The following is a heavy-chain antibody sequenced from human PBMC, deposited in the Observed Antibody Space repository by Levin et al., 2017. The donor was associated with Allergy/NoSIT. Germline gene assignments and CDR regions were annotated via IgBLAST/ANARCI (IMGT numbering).Heavy chain of an antibody. D-gene: IGHD2-2*01. CDR2: TYYRSKWYN. Sequence: SQTLSLTCAISGDSVSSNSAAWHWIRQSPSRGLEWLGRTYYRSKWYNDYAVSVKSRITINPDTSKNQFYLQLNSVTPEDTAVYYCARDRGFPYCSSTSCFQNWFDPWGQGTLVTVSS. V-gene: IGHV6-1*01. CDR1: GDSVSSNSAA. CDR3: ARDRGFPYCSSTSCFQNWFDP. J-gene: IGHJ5*02.